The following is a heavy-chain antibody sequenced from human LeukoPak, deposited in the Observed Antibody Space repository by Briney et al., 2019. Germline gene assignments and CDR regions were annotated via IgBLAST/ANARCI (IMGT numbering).Heavy chain of an antibody. J-gene: IGHJ3*02. CDR2: ISYSGST. V-gene: IGHV4-59*01. Sequence: SETLSLTCTVSGGSISSYYWSWIRQPPGKGLEWIGYISYSGSTNYNPSLKSRVSISVGTSKNQFSLKLSSVTAADTAMYYCASVEAAAGTGAFDIWGQGTMVTVSS. CDR3: ASVEAAAGTGAFDI. D-gene: IGHD6-13*01. CDR1: GGSISSYY.